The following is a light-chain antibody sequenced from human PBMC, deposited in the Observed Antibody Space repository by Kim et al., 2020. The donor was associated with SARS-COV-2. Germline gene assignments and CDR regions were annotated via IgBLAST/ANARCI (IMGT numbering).Light chain of an antibody. CDR1: QDISNY. Sequence: GDRVTITCRASQDISNYLDWFQHKPGTAPKLLIYAASALHSEVPSRFSGSGSGTDFTLTISSLQPEDVATFYCQSYNSAPWTFGRGTKVDIK. CDR3: QSYNSAPWT. V-gene: IGKV1-27*01. J-gene: IGKJ1*01. CDR2: AAS.